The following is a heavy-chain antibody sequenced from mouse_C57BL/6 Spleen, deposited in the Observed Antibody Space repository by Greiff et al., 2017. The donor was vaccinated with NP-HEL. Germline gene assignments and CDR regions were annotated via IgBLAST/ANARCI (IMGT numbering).Heavy chain of an antibody. V-gene: IGHV1-53*01. J-gene: IGHJ1*03. D-gene: IGHD2-1*01. Sequence: QVQLQQPGTELVKPGASVKLSCKASGYTFTSYWMHWVKQRPGQGLEWIGNINPSNGGTNYNEKFKSKATLTVDKSSSTAYLQLSSLTSEDSAVYYCANLPGGYGNYVGYFDVWGTGATVTVSS. CDR1: GYTFTSYW. CDR3: ANLPGGYGNYVGYFDV. CDR2: INPSNGGT.